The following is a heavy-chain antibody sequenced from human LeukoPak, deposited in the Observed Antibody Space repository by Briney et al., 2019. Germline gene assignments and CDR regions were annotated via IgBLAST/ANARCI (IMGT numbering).Heavy chain of an antibody. CDR2: ISAYNGNT. CDR3: ARDLYRSTGYYYYYYMDV. V-gene: IGHV1-18*01. CDR1: GYTFTSYG. Sequence: VASVKVSCKASGYTFTSYGISWVRQAPGQGLEWMGWISAYNGNTNYAQKLQGRVTMTTDTSTSTAYMELRSLRSDDTAVYYCARDLYRSTGYYYYYYMDVWGKGTTVTVSS. D-gene: IGHD2-2*01. J-gene: IGHJ6*03.